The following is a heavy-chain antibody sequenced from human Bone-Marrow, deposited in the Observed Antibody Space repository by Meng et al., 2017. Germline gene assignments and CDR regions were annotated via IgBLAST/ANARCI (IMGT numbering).Heavy chain of an antibody. CDR2: IYYSGST. CDR3: ARATSLYYYTDSAPAAFDI. V-gene: IGHV4-59*01. J-gene: IGHJ3*02. CDR1: GGSISSYY. Sequence: SETLSLTCTVSGGSISSYYWSWIRQPPGKGLEWIGYIYYSGSTNYNPSLKSRVTISVDTSKNQFSLKLSSVTAADTAVYYCARATSLYYYTDSAPAAFDIWGQGTMVTVSS. D-gene: IGHD3-10*01.